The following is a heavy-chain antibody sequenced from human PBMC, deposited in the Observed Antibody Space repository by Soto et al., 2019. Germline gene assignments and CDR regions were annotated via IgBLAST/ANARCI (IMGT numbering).Heavy chain of an antibody. V-gene: IGHV3-21*01. D-gene: IGHD2-15*01. Sequence: RGSLRLSCAASGFTFSSYSMNWVRQAPGKGLEWVSSISSSSSYIYYADSVKGRFTISRDNAKNSLYLQMNSLRAEDTAVYYCARDEGVVAAPPDYWGQGTLVTVSS. J-gene: IGHJ4*02. CDR3: ARDEGVVAAPPDY. CDR2: ISSSSSYI. CDR1: GFTFSSYS.